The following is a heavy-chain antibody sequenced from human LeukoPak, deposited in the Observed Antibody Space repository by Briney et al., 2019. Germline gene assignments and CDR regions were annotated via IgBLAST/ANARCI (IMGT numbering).Heavy chain of an antibody. CDR3: ARVRVGATNAIFDY. V-gene: IGHV3-20*04. J-gene: IGHJ4*02. CDR1: GFTFEDYG. CDR2: INWNGGST. D-gene: IGHD1-26*01. Sequence: GGSLRLSCAASGFTFEDYGMSWVRQAPGKGLEWVSGINWNGGSTGYADSVKGRFTISRDNAKNSLYLQMNSLRAEDTALYYCARVRVGATNAIFDYWGQGTLVTASS.